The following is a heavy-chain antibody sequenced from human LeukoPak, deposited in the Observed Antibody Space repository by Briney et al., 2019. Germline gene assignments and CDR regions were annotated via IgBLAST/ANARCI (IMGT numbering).Heavy chain of an antibody. CDR1: GFTFSTYA. Sequence: GGSLRLSCAASGFTFSTYAMSWVRQAPGKGLEWISAINTGGRTYYSDSVTGRFTISRDNSKNTVFLQMNSLRAEDTAVYYCAKDQGNFDYWGQGTLVTVSS. D-gene: IGHD6-13*01. CDR2: INTGGRT. CDR3: AKDQGNFDY. V-gene: IGHV3-23*01. J-gene: IGHJ4*02.